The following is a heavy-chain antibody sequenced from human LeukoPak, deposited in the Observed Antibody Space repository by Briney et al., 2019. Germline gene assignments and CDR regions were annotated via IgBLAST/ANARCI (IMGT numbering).Heavy chain of an antibody. Sequence: GGSLRLSCAPSGFTFGSHGMHWVRQAPGKGLEWVAIISNDGSRKYYAHSVEGRFTISRDNSKNTLYLQMDSLRAEDTAVYYCARDRAWNYFDYWGQGTLVTVSS. J-gene: IGHJ4*02. CDR1: GFTFGSHG. V-gene: IGHV3-30*03. CDR3: ARDRAWNYFDY. D-gene: IGHD3-3*01. CDR2: ISNDGSRK.